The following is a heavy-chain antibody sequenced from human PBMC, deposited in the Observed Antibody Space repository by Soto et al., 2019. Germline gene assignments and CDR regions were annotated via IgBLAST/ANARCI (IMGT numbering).Heavy chain of an antibody. CDR1: GFTFSIYA. CDR3: ACIAAAASPNY. CDR2: ISGSGGST. J-gene: IGHJ4*02. V-gene: IGHV3-23*01. Sequence: GVSMRLSFAASGFTFSIYAMSWVRQAPGKGLEWVSAISGSGGSTYYADSVKGRFTISRDNSKNTLYLQMNSLRAEDTAVYYCACIAAAASPNYWGQGTLVTVSS. D-gene: IGHD6-13*01.